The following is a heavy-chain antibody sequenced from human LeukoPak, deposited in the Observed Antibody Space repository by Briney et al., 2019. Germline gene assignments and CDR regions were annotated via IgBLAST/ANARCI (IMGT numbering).Heavy chain of an antibody. V-gene: IGHV6-1*01. CDR3: ARVLYSSGWYFTY. Sequence: SQTLSLTCAISGDGVSSNSAAWNWIRQSPSRGLEWLGRTYYRSKWYNDYAVSVKSRITINPDTSKNQFSLKLSSVTAADTAVYYCARVLYSSGWYFTYWGQGTLVTVSS. D-gene: IGHD6-19*01. CDR2: TYYRSKWYN. J-gene: IGHJ4*02. CDR1: GDGVSSNSAA.